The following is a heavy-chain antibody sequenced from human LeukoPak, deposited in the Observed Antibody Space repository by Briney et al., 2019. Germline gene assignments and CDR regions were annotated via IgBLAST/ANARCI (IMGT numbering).Heavy chain of an antibody. CDR2: IYSSGRT. CDR3: ARRPTGDPKFDY. J-gene: IGHJ4*02. CDR1: GGSISNYF. V-gene: IGHV4-59*08. Sequence: PSETLSLTCSVSGGSISNYFRTWIRQPPGKGLEWIGYIYSSGRTYYNPSLKSRVTISVDTSKNRFSLKLSTVTAADTAVYYCARRPTGDPKFDYWGQGTLVTVSS. D-gene: IGHD7-27*01.